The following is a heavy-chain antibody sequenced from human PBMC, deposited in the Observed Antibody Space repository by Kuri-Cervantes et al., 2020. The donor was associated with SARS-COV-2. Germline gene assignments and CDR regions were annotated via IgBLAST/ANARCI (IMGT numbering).Heavy chain of an antibody. D-gene: IGHD2-2*01. CDR2: ISGSGGST. J-gene: IGHJ3*02. CDR1: GFTLSSYA. V-gene: IGHV3-23*01. Sequence: GESLKISCAASGFTLSSYAMSWVRQAPGKGLEWVSAISGSGGSTYYADSVKGRFTISRDNSKNTLYLQMNSLRAEDTAVYYCAKGTPEYQLRAFDIWGQGTMVTVSS. CDR3: AKGTPEYQLRAFDI.